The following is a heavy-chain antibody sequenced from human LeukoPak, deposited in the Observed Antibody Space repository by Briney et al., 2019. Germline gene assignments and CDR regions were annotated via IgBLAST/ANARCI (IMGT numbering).Heavy chain of an antibody. CDR3: ARVSDSSSWYSNAFDI. D-gene: IGHD6-13*01. V-gene: IGHV3-20*01. CDR2: INWNGGST. J-gene: IGHJ3*02. Sequence: GGSLRLSCVASGFTFDDYGMSWVRQAPGKGLEWVSGINWNGGSTGYADSVKGRFTISRDNAKNSLYLQMNSLRAEDTALYHCARVSDSSSWYSNAFDIWGQGTMVTVSS. CDR1: GFTFDDYG.